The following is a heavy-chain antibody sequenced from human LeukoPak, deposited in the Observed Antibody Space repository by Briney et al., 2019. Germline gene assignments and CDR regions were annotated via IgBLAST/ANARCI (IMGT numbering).Heavy chain of an antibody. CDR3: ARRHDFWSGYRMMDAFDI. CDR2: IYYSGST. J-gene: IGHJ3*02. D-gene: IGHD3-3*01. V-gene: IGHV4-59*08. CDR1: GGSISSYY. Sequence: SETLSLTCTVSGGSISSYYWSWIRQPPGKGLEWIGYIYYSGSTNYNPSLKSRVTISVDTSKNQFSLKLSSVTAADTAVYYCARRHDFWSGYRMMDAFDIWGQGTMVTVSS.